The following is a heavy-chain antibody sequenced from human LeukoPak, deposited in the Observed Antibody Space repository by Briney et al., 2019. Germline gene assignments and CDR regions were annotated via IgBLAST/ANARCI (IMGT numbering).Heavy chain of an antibody. CDR1: GGSFRGYY. CDR2: INLSGST. V-gene: IGHV4-34*01. Sequence: SESLSLTCAVYGGSFRGYYWSWIRQPPGKGLEWIGEINLSGSTDYNPYPKSRVTISVDTSKNQFSLKLSSVTAADTAVYYCARDYIVVVRAAIKGWQYFELWGRGTLVTVSS. J-gene: IGHJ2*01. CDR3: ARDYIVVVRAAIKGWQYFEL. D-gene: IGHD2-2*02.